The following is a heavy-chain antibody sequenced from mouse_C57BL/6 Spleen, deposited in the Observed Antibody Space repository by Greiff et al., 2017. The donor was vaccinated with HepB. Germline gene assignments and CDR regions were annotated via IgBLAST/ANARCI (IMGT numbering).Heavy chain of an antibody. V-gene: IGHV1-55*01. CDR3: ARELGGNYYAMDY. Sequence: VQLQQPGAELVKPGASVKMSCKASGYTLTSYWITWVKQRPGQGLEWIGDIYPGSGSTNYNEKFKSKATLTVDTSSSTAYMQLSSLTSEDSAVYYCARELGGNYYAMDYWGQGTSVTVSS. CDR2: IYPGSGST. CDR1: GYTLTSYW. J-gene: IGHJ4*01. D-gene: IGHD4-1*01.